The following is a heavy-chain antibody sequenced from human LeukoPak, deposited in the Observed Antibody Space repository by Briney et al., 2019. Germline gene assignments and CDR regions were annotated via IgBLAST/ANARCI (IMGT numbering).Heavy chain of an antibody. Sequence: SETLSLTCTVSGGSISSGGYYWSWIRQHTGKGLEWIGYIYYSGSTYYNPSLKSRVTISVDTSKNQFSLKLSSVTAADTAVYYCARSPRLGYCSGGSCAYYYYGMDVWGQGTTVTVSS. V-gene: IGHV4-31*03. D-gene: IGHD2-15*01. CDR1: GGSISSGGYY. CDR3: ARSPRLGYCSGGSCAYYYYGMDV. CDR2: IYYSGST. J-gene: IGHJ6*02.